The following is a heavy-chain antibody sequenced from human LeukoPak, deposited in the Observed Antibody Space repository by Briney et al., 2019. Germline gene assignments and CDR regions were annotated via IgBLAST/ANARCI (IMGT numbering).Heavy chain of an antibody. CDR2: ISSSGSTI. D-gene: IGHD6-19*01. V-gene: IGHV3-48*02. J-gene: IGHJ4*02. CDR3: ATSSIALAGTVDY. CDR1: GFSFSTSY. Sequence: GGSLRLSCAASGFSFSTSYMNWVRQAPGKGLEWVSYISSSGSTIYYADSVKGRFTISRDNAKSSLFLQMNSLRDEDTAVYYCATSSIALAGTVDYWGQGTLVTVSS.